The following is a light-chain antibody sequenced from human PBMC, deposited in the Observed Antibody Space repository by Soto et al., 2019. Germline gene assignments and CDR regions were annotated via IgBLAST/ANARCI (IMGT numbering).Light chain of an antibody. J-gene: IGKJ3*01. Sequence: EIVLTQSPGTLSLSPGQRATLSCRASESISRDYLAWYQQRLGQAPRLLIYGASSGATGIPDRFSGSGSGTDFTLTISRLEPEDFAVYYCHQYGLSPPYTFGPGTKVDIK. V-gene: IGKV3-20*01. CDR2: GAS. CDR3: HQYGLSPPYT. CDR1: ESISRDY.